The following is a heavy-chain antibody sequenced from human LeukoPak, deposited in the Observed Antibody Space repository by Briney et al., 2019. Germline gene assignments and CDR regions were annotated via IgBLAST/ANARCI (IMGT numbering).Heavy chain of an antibody. CDR2: ISGSGGST. V-gene: IGHV3-23*01. Sequence: PGGSLRLSCAASGFTFSTYAMSWVRQAPGKGLEWVSAISGSGGSTYYADSVKGRFTISRDNSKNTLYLQMNSLRAEDTAVYYCANEYYYGSGSYYIVDAFDIWGQGTMGTVSS. J-gene: IGHJ3*02. CDR3: ANEYYYGSGSYYIVDAFDI. CDR1: GFTFSTYA. D-gene: IGHD3-10*01.